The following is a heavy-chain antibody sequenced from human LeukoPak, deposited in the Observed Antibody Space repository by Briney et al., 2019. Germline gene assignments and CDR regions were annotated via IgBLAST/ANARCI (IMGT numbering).Heavy chain of an antibody. Sequence: ASVKVSCKASGYTFTGYYMHWVRQAPGQGLEWMGWINPNSGGTNYAQKLQGRVTMTRDTSISTAYMELSRLRSDDTAVYYCARDLGYDYVWGSYRFDYWGQGTLVTVSS. CDR1: GYTFTGYY. V-gene: IGHV1-2*02. J-gene: IGHJ4*02. CDR3: ARDLGYDYVWGSYRFDY. D-gene: IGHD3-16*02. CDR2: INPNSGGT.